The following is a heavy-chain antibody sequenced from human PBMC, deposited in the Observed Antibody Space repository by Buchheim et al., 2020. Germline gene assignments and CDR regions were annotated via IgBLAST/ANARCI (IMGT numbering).Heavy chain of an antibody. CDR1: GFTFSDYA. CDR3: AKDRGYSRPPYGFDY. D-gene: IGHD6-13*01. Sequence: EVQVLESGGGLVQPGGSLRLSCAASGFTFSDYAMSWVRQAPGKGLEWVSGVSGGGGSTYHADSVKGRFTISRDNFKNTLYLEMNSLRTEDTAVYYCAKDRGYSRPPYGFDYWGQGTL. V-gene: IGHV3-23*01. CDR2: VSGGGGST. J-gene: IGHJ4*02.